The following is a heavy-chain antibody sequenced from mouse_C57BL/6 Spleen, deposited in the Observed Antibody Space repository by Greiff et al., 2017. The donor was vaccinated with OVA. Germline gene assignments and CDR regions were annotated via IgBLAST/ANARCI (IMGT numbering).Heavy chain of an antibody. J-gene: IGHJ4*01. Sequence: EVQLVESGGDLVKPGGSLKLSCAASGFTFSSYGMSWVRQTPDKRLEWVATISSGGSYTYYPDSVKGRFTISRDNAKNTMYLQMSSLKSEDTAMYGCTRDQLRSPMDYWGQGTSVTVSS. D-gene: IGHD3-2*02. CDR2: ISSGGSYT. CDR3: TRDQLRSPMDY. V-gene: IGHV5-6*01. CDR1: GFTFSSYG.